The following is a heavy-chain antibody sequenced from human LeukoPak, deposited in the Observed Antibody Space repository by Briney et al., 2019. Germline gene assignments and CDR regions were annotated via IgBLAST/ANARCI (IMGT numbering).Heavy chain of an antibody. CDR1: GGSFSGYY. J-gene: IGHJ4*02. D-gene: IGHD4-17*01. CDR2: INHSGST. Sequence: PSETLSLTCAVYGGSFSGYYWSWIRQPPGKGLEWIGEINHSGSTNYNPSLKSRVRISVDTSKNQISLKLSSVTAADTAVYYCARGRGGPTVTNRGQGTLVTVSS. V-gene: IGHV4-34*01. CDR3: ARGRGGPTVTN.